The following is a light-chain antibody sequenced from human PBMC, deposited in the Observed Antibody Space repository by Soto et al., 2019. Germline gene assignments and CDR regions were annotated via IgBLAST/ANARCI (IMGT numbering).Light chain of an antibody. CDR1: QSVTSNY. Sequence: EVVMTQSPAILSVSPGERATLSCRASQSVTSNYLAWYQQKPGQAPRLLIYGVSSRATGVPDRFSGSGSGTDFTLTISRLEPEDFAVYYCQQYTDWPLTFGQGTKVEVK. J-gene: IGKJ1*01. V-gene: IGKV3-20*01. CDR2: GVS. CDR3: QQYTDWPLT.